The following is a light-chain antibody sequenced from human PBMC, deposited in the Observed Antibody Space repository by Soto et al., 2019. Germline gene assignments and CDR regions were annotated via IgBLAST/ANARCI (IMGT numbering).Light chain of an antibody. CDR2: STN. CDR1: SGSVSTSYY. V-gene: IGLV8-61*01. CDR3: VLYMGSGIYYV. Sequence: QTVVTQEPSYSVSPGGTVTLTCGLSSGSVSTSYYPSWYQQTPGQAPRTLINSTNTRSSGVPDRFSGSILGNKAALTITGAQVDDESDYYCVLYMGSGIYYVFGTGTKLTVL. J-gene: IGLJ1*01.